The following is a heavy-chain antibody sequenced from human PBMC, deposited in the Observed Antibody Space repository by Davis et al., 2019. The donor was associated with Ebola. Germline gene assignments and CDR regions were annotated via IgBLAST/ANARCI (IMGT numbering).Heavy chain of an antibody. CDR2: VFHSGTT. J-gene: IGHJ4*02. CDR1: GGPISTYF. CDR3: ARHLYAESTFEY. Sequence: GSLRLSCTVSGGPISTYFWSWLRQPPGKGLEWIGYVFHSGTTNYNPSLKSRVTMSVDTSNNQFSLKLSSVTAADTAVYYCARHLYAESTFEYWGQGTLVTVSS. D-gene: IGHD3-16*01. V-gene: IGHV4-59*08.